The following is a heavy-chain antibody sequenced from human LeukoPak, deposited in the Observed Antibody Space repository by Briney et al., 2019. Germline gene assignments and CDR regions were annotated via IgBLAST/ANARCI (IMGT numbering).Heavy chain of an antibody. J-gene: IGHJ4*02. V-gene: IGHV3-11*01. Sequence: GGSLRLFCAASGFTFGAFYMTWVRQAPGKGLEWISYITSTGATIYYADSVKGRFTISRDNAKNSLYLQMNSLRVEDTAVYSCAREVATSNALWGQGTLATVSS. CDR3: AREVATSNAL. D-gene: IGHD4-23*01. CDR2: ITSTGATI. CDR1: GFTFGAFY.